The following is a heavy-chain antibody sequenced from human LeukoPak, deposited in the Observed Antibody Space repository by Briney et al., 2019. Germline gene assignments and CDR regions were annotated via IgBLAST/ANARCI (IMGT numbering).Heavy chain of an antibody. Sequence: APVKVSCKASGGTFSSYAISWVRQAPGQGLEWMGRIIPILGIANYAQKFQGRVTITADKSTSTAYMGLSSLRSEDTAVYYCAGHCGGDCYSPGDYWGQGTLVTVSS. CDR1: GGTFSSYA. D-gene: IGHD2-21*02. V-gene: IGHV1-69*04. J-gene: IGHJ4*02. CDR3: AGHCGGDCYSPGDY. CDR2: IIPILGIA.